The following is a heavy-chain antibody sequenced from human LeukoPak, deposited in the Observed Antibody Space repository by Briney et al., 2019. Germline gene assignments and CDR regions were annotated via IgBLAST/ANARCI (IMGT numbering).Heavy chain of an antibody. D-gene: IGHD3-22*01. CDR1: GFTFSSYA. CDR2: ITRSSSYI. V-gene: IGHV3-21*01. Sequence: GGSLRLSCAASGFTFSSYAMSWVRQAPGKGLEWVSSITRSSSYIYYADSVMGRFTISRDNANNSLYLQMNSLRAEDTAVYYCARHVVAVGFDYWGQGTLVTVSS. CDR3: ARHVVAVGFDY. J-gene: IGHJ4*02.